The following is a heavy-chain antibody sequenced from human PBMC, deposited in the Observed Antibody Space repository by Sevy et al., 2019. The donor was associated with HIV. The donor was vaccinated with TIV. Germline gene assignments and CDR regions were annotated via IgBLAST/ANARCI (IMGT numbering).Heavy chain of an antibody. CDR3: AKAQQVTMLVVIGGLYFDF. D-gene: IGHD3-22*01. J-gene: IGHJ4*02. V-gene: IGHV3-7*01. CDR1: GFTFSRYW. CDR2: IKQDMSEK. Sequence: GGSLRLSCAASGFTFSRYWMTWVRQAPGKGLEWVANIKQDMSEKYYADSVKGRFTISRDNARNSLYLQMESLRAEVRAVYSCAKAQQVTMLVVIGGLYFDFWGQGTLVTVSS.